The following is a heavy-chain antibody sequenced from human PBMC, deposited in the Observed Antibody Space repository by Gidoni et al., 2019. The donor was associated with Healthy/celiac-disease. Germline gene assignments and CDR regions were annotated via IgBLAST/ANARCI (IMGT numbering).Heavy chain of an antibody. CDR3: ARDSHGDYYYYGMDV. CDR2: ISSSSIYT. CDR1: GFTFSDSY. J-gene: IGHJ6*02. V-gene: IGHV3-11*05. Sequence: QVQLVESGGGLVKPGGSLRLSCAASGFTFSDSYIRWIRQAPGKGREWVSYISSSSIYTNYAYSVKGRFTISRDNAKNSLYLQMNSLRAENTAVYYCARDSHGDYYYYGMDVWGQGTTVTVSS. D-gene: IGHD4-17*01.